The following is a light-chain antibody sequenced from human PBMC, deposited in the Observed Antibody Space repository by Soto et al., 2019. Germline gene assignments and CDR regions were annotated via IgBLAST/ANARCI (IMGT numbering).Light chain of an antibody. CDR2: ELS. J-gene: IGLJ1*01. CDR3: SSYTSSSTYV. V-gene: IGLV2-14*01. CDR1: SSDVGGYNY. Sequence: QSALTQPASVSGSPGQSITISCTGTSSDVGGYNYVSWYQQHPGKAPKLMIYELSTRPSGVSNRFSGSKSGYTASLTISGLQAEDEADYYCSSYTSSSTYVFGNGTKVTVL.